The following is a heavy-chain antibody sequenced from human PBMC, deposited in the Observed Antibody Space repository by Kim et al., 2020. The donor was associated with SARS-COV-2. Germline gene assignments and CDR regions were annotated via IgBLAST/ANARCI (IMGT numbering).Heavy chain of an antibody. D-gene: IGHD6-13*01. CDR3: ARDQGVAAAGTYDAFDI. Sequence: VKGRFSLSRDNAKKSLYLQMNSRRAEDTAVYYCARDQGVAAAGTYDAFDIWGQGTMVTVSS. J-gene: IGHJ3*02. V-gene: IGHV3-11*04.